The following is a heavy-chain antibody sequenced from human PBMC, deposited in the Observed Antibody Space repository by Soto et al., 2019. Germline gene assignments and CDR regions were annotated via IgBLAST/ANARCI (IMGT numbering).Heavy chain of an antibody. J-gene: IGHJ6*02. CDR1: GYTFTSYG. D-gene: IGHD4-4*01. CDR2: ISAYNGNT. CDR3: ARSAHGTTLRHYYYYGMDV. Sequence: ASVKVSCKASGYTFTSYGISWVRQAPGQGLEWMGWISAYNGNTNYAQKLQGRVTMTTDTSTSTAYMGLRSLRSDDTAVYYCARSAHGTTLRHYYYYGMDVWGQGTTVTVSS. V-gene: IGHV1-18*01.